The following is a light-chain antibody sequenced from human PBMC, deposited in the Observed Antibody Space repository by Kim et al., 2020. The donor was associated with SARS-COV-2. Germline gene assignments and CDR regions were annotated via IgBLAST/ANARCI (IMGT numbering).Light chain of an antibody. V-gene: IGLV1-51*01. J-gene: IGLJ2*01. Sequence: GQNVTISCSGSSSNIGNKYVSWYQQRPGTAPKLLIYDNNKRPSGIPDRFSGSKSGTSATLGITGLQTGDEADYYCGTWDSSLSAVVFGGGTQLTVL. CDR3: GTWDSSLSAVV. CDR1: SSNIGNKY. CDR2: DNN.